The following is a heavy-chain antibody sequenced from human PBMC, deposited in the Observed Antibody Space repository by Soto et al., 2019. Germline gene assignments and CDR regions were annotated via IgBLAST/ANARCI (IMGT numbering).Heavy chain of an antibody. CDR2: IYWNDEK. V-gene: IGHV2-5*01. Sequence: QITLKESGPTLVTPTQTLTLTCTFSGFSLTTTGLGVAWIRQPPGKALEWLALIYWNDEKRYRPSLRSRLTITKDTSKNQVVLTMTDMDPVDTATYFCAHEGFGSDNWFDAWGQGARVIVSS. CDR1: GFSLTTTGLG. CDR3: AHEGFGSDNWFDA. J-gene: IGHJ5*02. D-gene: IGHD3-10*01.